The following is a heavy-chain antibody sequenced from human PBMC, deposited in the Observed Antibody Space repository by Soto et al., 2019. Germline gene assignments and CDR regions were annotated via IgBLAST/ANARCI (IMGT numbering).Heavy chain of an antibody. CDR1: GFTFSSYW. V-gene: IGHV3-7*01. CDR3: ARNYGDYGVSYFDY. D-gene: IGHD4-17*01. CDR2: IKQDGSEK. J-gene: IGHJ4*02. Sequence: GGSLRLSCAASGFTFSSYWMSWVRQAPGKGLEWVANIKQDGSEKYYVDSVKGRFTISRDNAKNSLYLQMNSLRAEDTAVYYCARNYGDYGVSYFDYWGQGTLVTVSS.